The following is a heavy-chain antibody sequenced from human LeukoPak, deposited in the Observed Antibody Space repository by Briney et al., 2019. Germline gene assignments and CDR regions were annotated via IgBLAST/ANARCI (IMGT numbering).Heavy chain of an antibody. CDR1: GFSFSGYW. J-gene: IGHJ4*02. V-gene: IGHV3-21*01. Sequence: GGSLRLSCTTSGFSFSGYWMHWVRQAPGKGLEWVSCISSSSSYIYYADSVKGRFTISRDNAKNSLYLQMNSLRAEDTAVYYCARAGERRYSSSWSTVWGQGTLVTVSS. CDR3: ARAGERRYSSSWSTV. D-gene: IGHD6-13*01. CDR2: ISSSSSYI.